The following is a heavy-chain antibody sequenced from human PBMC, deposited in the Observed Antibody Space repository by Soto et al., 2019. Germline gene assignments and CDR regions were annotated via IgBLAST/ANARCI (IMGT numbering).Heavy chain of an antibody. D-gene: IGHD6-19*01. V-gene: IGHV3-23*01. CDR1: GFTFSSYA. J-gene: IGHJ4*02. CDR3: AKGELSSGWLLSPFDY. CDR2: ISGSGGST. Sequence: EVQLLESGGGLVQPGGSLRLSCAASGFTFSSYAMSWVRQAPGKGLEWVSAISGSGGSTYYADSVKGRFTISRDNSKNTLYLQMNSLRAEDTAVYYCAKGELSSGWLLSPFDYWGQGTLVTVCS.